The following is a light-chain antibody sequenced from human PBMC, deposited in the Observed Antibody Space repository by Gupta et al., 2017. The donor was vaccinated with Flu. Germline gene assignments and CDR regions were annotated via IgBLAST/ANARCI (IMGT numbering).Light chain of an antibody. CDR2: NAS. CDR1: QSISSW. CDR3: QQHNSYPVK. Sequence: DIQMTTSPSTLPASVGDRVTITCRASQSISSWLAWYQQKPGKAPKLLIYNASSLESGVPSRFSGSGSGTEFTLTISSLQPDDSATYYCQQHNSYPVKFGQGTKVEI. J-gene: IGKJ1*01. V-gene: IGKV1-5*03.